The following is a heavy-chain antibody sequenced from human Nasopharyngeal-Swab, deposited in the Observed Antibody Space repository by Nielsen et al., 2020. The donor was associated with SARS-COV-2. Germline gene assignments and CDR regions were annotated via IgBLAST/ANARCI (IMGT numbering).Heavy chain of an antibody. CDR3: ARDLPGGPTFDY. Sequence: ESLKISCTVSGGSISSYYWSWIRQPPGKGLEWIGYIYYSGSTNYNPSLKSRVTISVDTSKNQFSLKLSSVTAADTAVYYCARDLPGGPTFDYWGQGTLVTVSS. V-gene: IGHV4-59*01. D-gene: IGHD3-10*01. J-gene: IGHJ4*02. CDR1: GGSISSYY. CDR2: IYYSGST.